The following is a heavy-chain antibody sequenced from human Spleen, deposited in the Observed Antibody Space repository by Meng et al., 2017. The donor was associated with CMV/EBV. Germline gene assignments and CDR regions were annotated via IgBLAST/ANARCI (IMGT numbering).Heavy chain of an antibody. CDR3: AREVGGSGSYYPTLNWFDP. Sequence: QVQLQQWGAGLLKPSETLSLTCAVYGGSFSGYYWSWIRQPPGKGLEWIGEINHSGSTNYNPSLKSRVTISVDTSKNQFSLKLSSVTAADTAVYYCAREVGGSGSYYPTLNWFDPWGQGTLVTVSS. D-gene: IGHD3-10*01. J-gene: IGHJ5*02. V-gene: IGHV4-34*01. CDR2: INHSGST. CDR1: GGSFSGYY.